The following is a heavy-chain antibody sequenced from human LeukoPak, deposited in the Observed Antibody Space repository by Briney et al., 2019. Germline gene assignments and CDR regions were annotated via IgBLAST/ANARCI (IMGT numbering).Heavy chain of an antibody. D-gene: IGHD1-26*01. J-gene: IGHJ3*02. CDR1: GFSFDDYA. V-gene: IGHV3-9*01. CDR2: ISWNNGPI. Sequence: PGGSLRLSCAASGFSFDDYAMHWVRQAPGKGLEWVSGISWNNGPIGYADSVKGRFTISRDNAKNSLNLQMNSLRAEDTALYYCAKDTRAIVGSAHNAFDIWGQGTMVTVSS. CDR3: AKDTRAIVGSAHNAFDI.